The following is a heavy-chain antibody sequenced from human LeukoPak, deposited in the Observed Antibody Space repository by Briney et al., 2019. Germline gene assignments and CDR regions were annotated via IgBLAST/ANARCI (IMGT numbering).Heavy chain of an antibody. V-gene: IGHV3-74*01. CDR1: GFTLSSYW. CDR2: INSDGSST. CDR3: ARGGYYYDSSGFPYYYGMDV. Sequence: PGGSLRLSCAASGFTLSSYWMHWVRQAPGKGLVWVSRINSDGSSTSYADSVKGRFTISRDNAKNTLYLQMNSLRAEDTAVYYCARGGYYYDSSGFPYYYGMDVWGQGTTVTVSS. J-gene: IGHJ6*02. D-gene: IGHD3-22*01.